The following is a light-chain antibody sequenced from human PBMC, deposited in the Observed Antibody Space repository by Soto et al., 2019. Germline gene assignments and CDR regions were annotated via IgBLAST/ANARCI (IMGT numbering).Light chain of an antibody. J-gene: IGKJ2*01. CDR3: QQYNNWPPANT. CDR1: QSVSSN. Sequence: EIVMTQSPATLSVSPGERATLSCRASQSVSSNLAWYQQKPGQAPRLLIYGASTRATGFPARFSGSGSGTEFTLTIRSLQSEDFAVYYCQQYNNWPPANTFGQATKLEIK. CDR2: GAS. V-gene: IGKV3-15*01.